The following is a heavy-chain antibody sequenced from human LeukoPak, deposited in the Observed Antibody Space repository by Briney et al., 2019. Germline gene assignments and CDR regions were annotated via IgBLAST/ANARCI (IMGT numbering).Heavy chain of an antibody. CDR3: ARGRSQSRAFDI. Sequence: SETLSLTCAVYGGSLSDYYWNWNWLRQPPGKGLEWIGEINHSGSINYNPPLKSRVTISLDTSKNQFSLKVNSLTAADTAVYYCARGRSQSRAFDIWGQGTKVTVSS. J-gene: IGHJ3*02. CDR2: INHSGSI. CDR1: GGSLSDYY. V-gene: IGHV4-34*01. D-gene: IGHD2-15*01.